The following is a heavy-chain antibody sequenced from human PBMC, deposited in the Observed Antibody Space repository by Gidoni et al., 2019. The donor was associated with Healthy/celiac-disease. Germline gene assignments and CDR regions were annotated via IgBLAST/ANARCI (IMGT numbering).Heavy chain of an antibody. CDR3: TTDEGHGYPY. CDR1: GFTFSNAW. V-gene: IGHV3-15*01. D-gene: IGHD5-12*01. J-gene: IGHJ4*02. Sequence: EVQLVESGGGLVKPGWSLSLSCAASGFTFSNAWLSWVRQAPGKGLEWVGRIKSKTDGGTTDYAAPVKGRFTISRDDSKNTLYLQMNSLKTEDTAVYYCTTDEGHGYPYWGQGTLVTVSS. CDR2: IKSKTDGGTT.